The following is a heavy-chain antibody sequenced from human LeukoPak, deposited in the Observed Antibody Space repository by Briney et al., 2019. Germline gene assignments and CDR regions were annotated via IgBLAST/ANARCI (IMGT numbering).Heavy chain of an antibody. Sequence: SETLSLTCAVYGGSFSGYYWSWIRQPPGKGLEWIGEINHSGSTNYNPSLKSRVTISVDTSKNQFSLKLSSVTAADTAVYYCARGLSAIAHWGQGTLVTVSS. D-gene: IGHD2-21*02. J-gene: IGHJ4*02. CDR1: GGSFSGYY. CDR3: ARGLSAIAH. V-gene: IGHV4-34*01. CDR2: INHSGST.